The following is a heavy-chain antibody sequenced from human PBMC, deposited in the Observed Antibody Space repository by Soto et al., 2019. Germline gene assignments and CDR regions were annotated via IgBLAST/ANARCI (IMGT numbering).Heavy chain of an antibody. Sequence: SETLSLTCAVYGGSFSGYYWSWIRQPPGKGLEWIGEINHSGSTNYNPSLKSRVTISVDTSKNQFSLKLSSVTAADTAVYYCASYRYCGGDCYSTYFDYWGQGTLVTVSS. CDR2: INHSGST. D-gene: IGHD2-21*01. J-gene: IGHJ4*02. CDR1: GGSFSGYY. CDR3: ASYRYCGGDCYSTYFDY. V-gene: IGHV4-34*01.